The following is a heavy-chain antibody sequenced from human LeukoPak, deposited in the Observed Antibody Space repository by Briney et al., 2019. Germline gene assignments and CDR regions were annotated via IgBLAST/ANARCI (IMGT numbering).Heavy chain of an antibody. J-gene: IGHJ4*02. Sequence: GGSLRLSCAASGFTFSSYSMTWVRQAPGKGLGWVSSISSSSSYIYYADSVKGRFTISRDNAKNSLYLQMNSLRAEDTAVYYCARVTYCGGDCYRPYYFDYWGQGTLVTVSS. V-gene: IGHV3-21*01. CDR2: ISSSSSYI. D-gene: IGHD2-21*02. CDR1: GFTFSSYS. CDR3: ARVTYCGGDCYRPYYFDY.